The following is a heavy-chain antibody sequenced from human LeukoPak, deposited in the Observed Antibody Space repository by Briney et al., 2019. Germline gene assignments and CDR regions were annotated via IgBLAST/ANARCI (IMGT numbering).Heavy chain of an antibody. Sequence: GGSLRLSCAASGFTFSSYWMHWVRQAPGKGLVWVSRINSDGSSTSYADSVKGRFTISRDNAKNTLYLQMNSLRAEDTAVYYCAKAFGVVIPNDYWGQGTLVTVSS. D-gene: IGHD3-3*01. CDR3: AKAFGVVIPNDY. J-gene: IGHJ4*02. CDR1: GFTFSSYW. CDR2: INSDGSST. V-gene: IGHV3-74*01.